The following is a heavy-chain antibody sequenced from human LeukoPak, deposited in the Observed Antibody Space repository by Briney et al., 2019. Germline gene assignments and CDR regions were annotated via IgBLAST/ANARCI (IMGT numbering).Heavy chain of an antibody. CDR2: IYSSGST. J-gene: IGHJ4*02. Sequence: PSETLSLTCTVSGGSIGSHYWSWIRQPAGKGLEWIGRIYSSGSTNYKPSLKSRVTISVDKSKNQFSLKLSSVTAADTAVYYCAREGNRLSFEYWGQGTLVTVAS. CDR3: AREGNRLSFEY. V-gene: IGHV4-4*07. CDR1: GGSIGSHY.